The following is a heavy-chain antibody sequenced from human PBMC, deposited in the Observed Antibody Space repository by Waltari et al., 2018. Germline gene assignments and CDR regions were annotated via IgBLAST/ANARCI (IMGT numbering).Heavy chain of an antibody. Sequence: QVQLQESGPGLVKPSETLSLTCAVSGYSISSGYYWGWIRQPPGKGLEWIGSIYHSGSTYYNPSRKSRVTISVDTSKNQVSLKLSSVTAADTAVYYCARHGLVGATGGWFDPWGQGTLVTVSS. D-gene: IGHD1-26*01. J-gene: IGHJ5*02. CDR3: ARHGLVGATGGWFDP. CDR2: IYHSGST. CDR1: GYSISSGYY. V-gene: IGHV4-38-2*01.